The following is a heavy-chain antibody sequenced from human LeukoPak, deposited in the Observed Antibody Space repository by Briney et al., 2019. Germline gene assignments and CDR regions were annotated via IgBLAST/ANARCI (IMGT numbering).Heavy chain of an antibody. D-gene: IGHD2-15*01. CDR1: GGSINNYY. CDR2: VSNGGST. V-gene: IGHV4-59*01. CDR3: TKGYGNVVGWFDP. Sequence: PSETLSLTYTVSGGSINNYYWTWVRQPPGKGLEWIGYVSNGGSTNYNPSLRSRVTLSVDTFKNQISLKLRFVTAADTAVYYCTKGYGNVVGWFDPWGQGTLVTVSS. J-gene: IGHJ5*02.